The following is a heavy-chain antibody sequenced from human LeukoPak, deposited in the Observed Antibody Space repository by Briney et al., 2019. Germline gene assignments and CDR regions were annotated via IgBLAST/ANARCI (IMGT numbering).Heavy chain of an antibody. J-gene: IGHJ4*02. V-gene: IGHV3-23*01. CDR3: AKDRVSSVTTNYFDY. Sequence: GGSLRLSCVAVGFTFSNYVMSWVRQTPGKGLEWVSSISGSGGTTYYADSVKGRFTISRDNSRNTLYLQMNSLRAEDTAVYYCAKDRVSSVTTNYFDYWGQGTLVTVSS. CDR2: ISGSGGTT. D-gene: IGHD4-17*01. CDR1: GFTFSNYV.